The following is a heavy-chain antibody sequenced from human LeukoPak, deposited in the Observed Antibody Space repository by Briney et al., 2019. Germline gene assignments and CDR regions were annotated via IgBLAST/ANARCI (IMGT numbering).Heavy chain of an antibody. CDR3: ARGRTRISRDGYNFDY. Sequence: PSETLSLTCTVSGGSISSGGSYWSWIRQHPGKGLEWIGYIYYSGSTYYNPSLKSRVTISVDTSKNQFSLKLSSVTAADTAVYYCARGRTRISRDGYNFDYWGQGTLVTVSS. V-gene: IGHV4-31*03. D-gene: IGHD5-24*01. CDR2: IYYSGST. J-gene: IGHJ4*02. CDR1: GGSISSGGSY.